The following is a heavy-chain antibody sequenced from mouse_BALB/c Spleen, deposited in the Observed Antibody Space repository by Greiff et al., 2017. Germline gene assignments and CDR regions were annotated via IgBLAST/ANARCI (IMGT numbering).Heavy chain of an antibody. V-gene: IGHV3-6*02. CDR1: GYSITSGYY. D-gene: IGHD3-1*01. J-gene: IGHJ2*01. Sequence: EVQLQQSGPGLVKPSQSLSLTCSVTGYSITSGYYWNWIRQFPGNKLEWMGYISYDGSNNYNPSLKNRISITRDTSKNQFFLKLNSVTTEYTATYYCARGGSKYYFDYWGQGTTLTVSS. CDR2: ISYDGSN. CDR3: ARGGSKYYFDY.